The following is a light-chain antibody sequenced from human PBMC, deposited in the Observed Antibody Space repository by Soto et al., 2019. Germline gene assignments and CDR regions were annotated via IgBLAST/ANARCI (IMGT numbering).Light chain of an antibody. Sequence: DIQMTQSPSSLSASVGDRVTITCRASQTISTYLNWYQQKPGKAPRLLIYDASSLLSGVPSRFSGSGSGTHFTHTIASLQPEDFSTYYCQQSDSTPYTFGQGTKVDIK. CDR2: DAS. J-gene: IGKJ2*01. V-gene: IGKV1-39*01. CDR3: QQSDSTPYT. CDR1: QTISTY.